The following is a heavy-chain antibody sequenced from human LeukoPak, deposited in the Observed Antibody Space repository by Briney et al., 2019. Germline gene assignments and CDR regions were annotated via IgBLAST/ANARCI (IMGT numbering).Heavy chain of an antibody. CDR3: ARGGLATVVFDY. D-gene: IGHD4-23*01. J-gene: IGHJ4*02. CDR2: INAGNGNT. CDR1: GYTFTSYA. Sequence: GASVKVSCKASGYTFTSYAMHWVRQAPGQRLEWMGWINAGNGNTKYSQKFQGRVTITRDTSAGTAYMELSSLRSEDTAVYYCARGGLATVVFDYWGQGTLVTVSS. V-gene: IGHV1-3*01.